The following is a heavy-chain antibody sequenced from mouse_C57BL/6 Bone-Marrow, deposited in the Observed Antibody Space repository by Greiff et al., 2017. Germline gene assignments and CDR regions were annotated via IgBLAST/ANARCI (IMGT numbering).Heavy chain of an antibody. Sequence: EVKVVESGEGLVKPGGSLKLSCAASGFTFSSYAMSWVRQTPEKRLEWVAYISSGGDYIYYADTVKGRFTISRDNSRNTLYLQMSSLKSEDTAMYYCTRDRLPMIKPWYVDVWGTGTTVTVSS. J-gene: IGHJ1*03. CDR2: ISSGGDYI. CDR3: TRDRLPMIKPWYVDV. D-gene: IGHD2-4*01. V-gene: IGHV5-9-1*02. CDR1: GFTFSSYA.